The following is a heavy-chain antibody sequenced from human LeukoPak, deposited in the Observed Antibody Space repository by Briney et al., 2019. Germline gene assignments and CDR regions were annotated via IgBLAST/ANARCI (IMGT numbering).Heavy chain of an antibody. CDR3: ASHPLPDYYYYDRGLTRTSFDY. J-gene: IGHJ4*02. CDR1: GGSISSSSYY. Sequence: SETLSLTCTVSGGSISSSSYYWGWIRQPPGKGLEWIGSIYYSGSTYYNPSLKSRVTISVDTSKNQYSLKLSSVTAADTAVYYCASHPLPDYYYYDRGLTRTSFDYWRQGTLVSVCS. V-gene: IGHV4-39*01. D-gene: IGHD3-22*01. CDR2: IYYSGST.